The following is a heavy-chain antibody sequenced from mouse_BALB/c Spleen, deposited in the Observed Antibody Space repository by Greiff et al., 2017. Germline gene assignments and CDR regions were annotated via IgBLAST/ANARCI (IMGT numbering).Heavy chain of an antibody. CDR3: ARSVATPSMDY. CDR2: ISYSGST. V-gene: IGHV3-2*02. D-gene: IGHD1-1*02. CDR1: GYSITSDYA. Sequence: EVQLVESGPGLVKPSQSLSLTCTVTGYSITSDYAWNWIRQFPGNKLEWMGYISYSGSTSYNPSLKSRISITRDTSKNQFFLQLNSVTTEDTATYYCARSVATPSMDYWGQGTSVTVSS. J-gene: IGHJ4*01.